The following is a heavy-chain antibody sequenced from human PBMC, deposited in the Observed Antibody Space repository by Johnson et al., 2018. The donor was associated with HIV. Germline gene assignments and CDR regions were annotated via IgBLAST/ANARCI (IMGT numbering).Heavy chain of an antibody. CDR2: MWYDGSNK. J-gene: IGHJ3*02. D-gene: IGHD5-24*01. CDR3: AKDRSRLHDAFDI. V-gene: IGHV3-33*06. CDR1: GFTFSTYG. Sequence: QVQLVESGGGVVQPGRSLRLSCAASGFTFSTYGMHWVRQAPGKGLEWVAVMWYDGSNKYYADSVKGRFTISRDNSKNTLYLQMNSLRAEDTAVYYCAKDRSRLHDAFDIWGQGTMVTVSS.